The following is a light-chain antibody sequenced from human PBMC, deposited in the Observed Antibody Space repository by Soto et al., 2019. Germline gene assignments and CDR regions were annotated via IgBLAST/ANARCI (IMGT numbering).Light chain of an antibody. Sequence: QSALTQPPSVSGSPGQSVTISCTGTSSDVGNYYRVSWYQQPPGTATKLMIYEVSYRPSGVPDHFSGSKSGDTVSLSISGLHAEDEADYYISSYTSRSTYGFGTGTKVTVL. CDR3: SSYTSRSTYG. V-gene: IGLV2-18*02. J-gene: IGLJ1*01. CDR1: SSDVGNYYR. CDR2: EVS.